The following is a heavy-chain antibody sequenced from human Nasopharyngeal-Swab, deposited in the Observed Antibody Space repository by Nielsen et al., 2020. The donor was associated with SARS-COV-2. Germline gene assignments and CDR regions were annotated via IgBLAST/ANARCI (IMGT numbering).Heavy chain of an antibody. D-gene: IGHD5-18*01. CDR3: AKGGYSYGSDAFDI. CDR2: ISWNSGSI. J-gene: IGHJ3*02. V-gene: IGHV3-9*01. CDR1: GFTFDDYA. Sequence: SLRLSCAASGFTFDDYAMHWVRQAPGKGLEWVSGISWNSGSIGYADSVKGRFTISRDNAKNSLYLQMNSLRAEDTALYYCAKGGYSYGSDAFDIWGQGTMVTDSS.